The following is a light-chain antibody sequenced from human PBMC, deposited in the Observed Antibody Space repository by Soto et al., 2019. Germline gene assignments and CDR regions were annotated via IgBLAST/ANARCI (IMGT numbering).Light chain of an antibody. CDR1: NSDVGGYNY. V-gene: IGLV2-14*01. CDR3: SSYTTIRTLYV. Sequence: QSVLTQPASVSGSPGQSITISCTGTNSDVGGYNYVSWYQQHPGKAPELMIYEVSHRPSGVSNRFSGSKSDNTASLTISGLQAEEDADYYCSSYTTIRTLYVFGTGTKVTVL. J-gene: IGLJ1*01. CDR2: EVS.